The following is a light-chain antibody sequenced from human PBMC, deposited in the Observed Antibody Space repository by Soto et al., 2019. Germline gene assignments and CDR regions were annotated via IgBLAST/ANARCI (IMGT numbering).Light chain of an antibody. J-gene: IGLJ1*01. Sequence: QSVLTQPASVSGSPGQSITISCTGTSSDVGSYNLVSWYQQHPGKAPKLMIYEGSKRPSGVSNRFSGSKSGNTASLTISRLQAEDEADYYCCSYAGSSTFYVFGTGTQLTVL. CDR2: EGS. CDR1: SSDVGSYNL. CDR3: CSYAGSSTFYV. V-gene: IGLV2-23*01.